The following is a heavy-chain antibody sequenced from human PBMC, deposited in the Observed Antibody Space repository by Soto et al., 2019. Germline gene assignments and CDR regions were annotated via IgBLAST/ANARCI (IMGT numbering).Heavy chain of an antibody. D-gene: IGHD3-10*01. V-gene: IGHV3-23*01. CDR2: VSASGDRT. CDR1: GFTFSSHA. J-gene: IGHJ4*02. Sequence: EVQLLDSGGALVQPGGSLRLSCAASGFTFSSHAMRWVRQAPGKGLEWVSSVSASGDRTYYADSVKGRFTISRDNAKNAVSLQMNSLRAEDTALYYCAKNSGSYGYSGYCGEGDLVSVSS. CDR3: AKNSGSYGYSGY.